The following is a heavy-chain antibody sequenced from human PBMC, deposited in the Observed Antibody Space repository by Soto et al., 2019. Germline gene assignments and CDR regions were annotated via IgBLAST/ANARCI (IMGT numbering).Heavy chain of an antibody. D-gene: IGHD3-9*01. CDR2: IYHSGST. Sequence: SETLSLTCAVSGGSISSSNWWSWVRQPPGKGLEWIGEIYHSGSTNYNPSLKSRVTISVDKSKNQFSLKLSSVTAADTAVYYCARVERYFEWQRWVDPWGQGTLVT. V-gene: IGHV4-4*02. CDR1: GGSISSSNW. CDR3: ARVERYFEWQRWVDP. J-gene: IGHJ5*02.